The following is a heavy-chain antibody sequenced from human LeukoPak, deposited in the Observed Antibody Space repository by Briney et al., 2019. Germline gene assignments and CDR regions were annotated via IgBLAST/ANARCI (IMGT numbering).Heavy chain of an antibody. V-gene: IGHV4-39*01. J-gene: IGHJ4*02. Sequence: SGTLSLTCPVSGGSISSSNYYLGWIRQPPGKGLEGVGSIHYSGSTYNNPSLKSRVTMSVDTSKSQFSLKVSSVTAADTAVYYCARLLHDSRGYYYFDYWGQGTLVIVSS. CDR3: ARLLHDSRGYYYFDY. CDR2: IHYSGST. CDR1: GGSISSSNYY. D-gene: IGHD3-22*01.